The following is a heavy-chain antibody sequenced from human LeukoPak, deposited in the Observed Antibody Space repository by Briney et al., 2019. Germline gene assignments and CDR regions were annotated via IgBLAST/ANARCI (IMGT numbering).Heavy chain of an antibody. CDR2: ISSSGNTT. D-gene: IGHD3-10*02. J-gene: IGHJ6*04. CDR3: AELGITMIGGV. Sequence: PGGSLRLSCAASGFTFSSYEMNWVRQAPGKGLEWVSYISSSGNTTYNADSVKGRFSITRDNAKNSLYLQMNSLRAEDTAVYYCAELGITMIGGVWGKGTTVTISS. CDR1: GFTFSSYE. V-gene: IGHV3-48*03.